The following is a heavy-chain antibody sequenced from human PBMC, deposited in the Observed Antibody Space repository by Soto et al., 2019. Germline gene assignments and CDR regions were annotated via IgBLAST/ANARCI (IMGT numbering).Heavy chain of an antibody. CDR1: GYTFSSYG. CDR3: ARGGYYDSSGSRNYHYYGMNV. V-gene: IGHV1-18*01. D-gene: IGHD3-22*01. CDR2: ISPYDGNT. J-gene: IGHJ6*02. Sequence: QVQLVQSGGEVKKPGASVKVSCKASGYTFSSYGINWVRQAPGQGLEWLGWISPYDGNTKYAQILQGRVSMTTDTSTKTAYREVRSLRSYDTAVYYCARGGYYDSSGSRNYHYYGMNVWGQGTTVTVS.